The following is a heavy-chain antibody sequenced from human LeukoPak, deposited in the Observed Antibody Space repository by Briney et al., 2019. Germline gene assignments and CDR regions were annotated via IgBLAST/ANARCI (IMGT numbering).Heavy chain of an antibody. D-gene: IGHD3-22*01. Sequence: GGSLRLSCAASGFTFSNAWMSWVRQAPGKGLEWVANIKQDGSEKYYVDSVKGRFTISRDNAKNSLSLQMNSLRAEDTGVYYCARRRFYDTSGYHFDHWGQGTLVTVSS. J-gene: IGHJ4*02. CDR3: ARRRFYDTSGYHFDH. CDR2: IKQDGSEK. V-gene: IGHV3-7*01. CDR1: GFTFSNAW.